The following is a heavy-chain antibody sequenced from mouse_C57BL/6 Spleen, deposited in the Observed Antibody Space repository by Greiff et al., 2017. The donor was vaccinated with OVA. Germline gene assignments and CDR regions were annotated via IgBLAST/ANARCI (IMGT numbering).Heavy chain of an antibody. J-gene: IGHJ4*01. CDR2: ISSGSSTI. V-gene: IGHV5-17*01. CDR1: GFTFSDYG. Sequence: EVMLVESGGGLVKPGGSLKLSCAASGFTFSDYGMHWVRQAPEKGLEWVAYISSGSSTIYYADTVKGRFTISRDNASNTLFLQMTSLRSEDTAMYYSASPLYYYGSSPYYAMDYWGQGTSVTVSS. CDR3: ASPLYYYGSSPYYAMDY. D-gene: IGHD1-1*01.